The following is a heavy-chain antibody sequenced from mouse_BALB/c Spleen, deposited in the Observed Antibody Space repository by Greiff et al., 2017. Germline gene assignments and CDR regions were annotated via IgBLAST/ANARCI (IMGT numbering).Heavy chain of an antibody. Sequence: DVKLVESGGGLVQPGGSLKLSCAASGFTFSSYGMSWVRQTPDKRLELVATINSNGGSTYYPDSVKGRFTISRDNAKNTLYLQMSSLKSEDTAMYYCARDRTDYAMDYWGQGTSVTVSS. CDR3: ARDRTDYAMDY. V-gene: IGHV5-6-3*01. J-gene: IGHJ4*01. CDR1: GFTFSSYG. CDR2: INSNGGST.